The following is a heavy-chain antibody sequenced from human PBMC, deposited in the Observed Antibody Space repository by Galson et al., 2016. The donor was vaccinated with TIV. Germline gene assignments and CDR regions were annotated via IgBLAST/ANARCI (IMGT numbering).Heavy chain of an antibody. CDR3: VRDPTGGSYHFDY. CDR2: ISSDGSDR. J-gene: IGHJ4*02. CDR1: GFTFSSYA. D-gene: IGHD3-10*01. V-gene: IGHV3-30*04. Sequence: SLRLSCAASGFTFSSYALHWVRQAPGKALEWVGGISSDGSDRYYADSVKGRLTISRDKSKSTLSLQMASLRTEDTAVYYCVRDPTGGSYHFDYWGQGALVIVS.